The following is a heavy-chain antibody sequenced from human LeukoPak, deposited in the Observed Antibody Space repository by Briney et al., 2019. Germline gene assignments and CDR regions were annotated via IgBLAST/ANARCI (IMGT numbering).Heavy chain of an antibody. V-gene: IGHV3-23*01. J-gene: IGHJ5*01. Sequence: GGSLRLSCAASGFTFSNYVMSWVRQAPGKGLEWVSAIGGSGDATYYADTAKGRFTISGDISKSSLYLQMNSLRAEDTAVYYCARNPTGYPNWFDSWGQGTLVTVSS. CDR1: GFTFSNYV. CDR2: IGGSGDAT. D-gene: IGHD4-17*01. CDR3: ARNPTGYPNWFDS.